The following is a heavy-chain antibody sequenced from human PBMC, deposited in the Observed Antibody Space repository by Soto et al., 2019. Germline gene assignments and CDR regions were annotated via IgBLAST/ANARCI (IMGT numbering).Heavy chain of an antibody. J-gene: IGHJ4*02. CDR2: ISTSSSPR. CDR3: ARDAPQYYDSDGGHAG. CDR1: AFTFRHYS. Sequence: LRLSCAASAFTFRHYSMHCVRQAPGKGLEWVAYISTSSSPRYYADSVKGRFTISRDNDRKSIYLEMSSLRDEDTAIYYCARDAPQYYDSDGGHAGWGPGTLVTVSS. V-gene: IGHV3-48*02. D-gene: IGHD3-16*01.